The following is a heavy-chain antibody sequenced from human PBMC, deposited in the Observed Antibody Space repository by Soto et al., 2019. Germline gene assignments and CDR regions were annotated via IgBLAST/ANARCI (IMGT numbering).Heavy chain of an antibody. CDR1: GGSISSYY. CDR3: ARASSSDWFDP. D-gene: IGHD6-13*01. Sequence: SETLSLTCTVSGGSISSYYWSWIRQPPGKGLEWIGYIYYSGSTNYNPSLKSRVTISVDTSKNQFSLKLSSVTAADTAVYYCARASSSDWFDPWGQGTLVTVSS. CDR2: IYYSGST. V-gene: IGHV4-59*01. J-gene: IGHJ5*02.